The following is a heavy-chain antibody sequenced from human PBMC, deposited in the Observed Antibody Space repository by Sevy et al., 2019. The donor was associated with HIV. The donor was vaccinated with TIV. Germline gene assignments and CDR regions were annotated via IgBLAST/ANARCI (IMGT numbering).Heavy chain of an antibody. CDR1: GLNFNTNG. CDR2: ITSGGAT. D-gene: IGHD3-16*01. CDR3: AGGDTQMITDLDY. Sequence: GGSLRLSCAASGLNFNTNGMSWVRQAPGKGLEWVAGITSGGATYYADSVKGRFTVSRDNSRNTLYLQLNSLRADDTAVFYCAGGDTQMITDLDYWGQGTLVTVSS. J-gene: IGHJ4*02. V-gene: IGHV3-23*01.